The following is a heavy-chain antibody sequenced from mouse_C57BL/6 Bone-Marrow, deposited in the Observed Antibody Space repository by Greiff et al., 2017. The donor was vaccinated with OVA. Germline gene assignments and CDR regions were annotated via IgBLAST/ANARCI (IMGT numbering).Heavy chain of an antibody. D-gene: IGHD2-5*01. J-gene: IGHJ1*03. CDR1: GYTFTDYY. CDR3: ARSGGSNYEGYWYFDV. Sequence: QVQLQQSGAELVRPGASVKLSCKASGYTFTDYYINWVKQRPGQGLEWIARIYPGSGNTYYNEKFKGKATLTAEKSSSTAYMQLSSLTSEDSAVYFCARSGGSNYEGYWYFDVWGTGTTVTVSS. V-gene: IGHV1-76*01. CDR2: IYPGSGNT.